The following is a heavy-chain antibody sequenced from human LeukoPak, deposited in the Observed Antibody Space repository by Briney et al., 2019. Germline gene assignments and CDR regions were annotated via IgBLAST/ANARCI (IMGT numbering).Heavy chain of an antibody. CDR3: ARLISGVGYFDY. CDR1: GGSISGYS. D-gene: IGHD3-10*01. V-gene: IGHV4-59*08. J-gene: IGHJ4*02. Sequence: SETLSLTCAVYGGSISGYSWGWVRQPPGKALEWIGYIHCSGSTNYNPSLKSRVTISVDTSKNRFSLKLSSVTAADTAVYYCARLISGVGYFDYWGQGTLVTVSS. CDR2: IHCSGST.